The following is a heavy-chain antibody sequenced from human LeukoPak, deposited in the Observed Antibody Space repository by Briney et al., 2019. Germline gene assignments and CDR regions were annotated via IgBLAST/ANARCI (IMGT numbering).Heavy chain of an antibody. CDR1: GGSFSGYY. D-gene: IGHD2-15*01. J-gene: IGHJ4*02. CDR2: INQRGST. V-gene: IGHV4-34*01. CDR3: ASGGWYRGY. Sequence: PSETLSLTCAVYGGSFSGYYWTWIRQTPGKGLEWIGEINQRGSTNYNPSLESRVTISVDTSKNHSSPDLTSVTAANTAVYYCASGGWYRGYWGQGTLVTVSS.